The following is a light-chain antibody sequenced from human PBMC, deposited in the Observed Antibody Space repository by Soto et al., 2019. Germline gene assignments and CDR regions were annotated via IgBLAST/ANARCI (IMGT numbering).Light chain of an antibody. CDR2: SAS. J-gene: IGKJ1*01. V-gene: IGKV1-6*01. Sequence: AIQITQSPSSLSASVGDRVTISCRASQGIRNDLGWYQQTPGRAPKLLIYSASILQSGVPSRFSGSGSGTDFTLTIDNXQPEDLATYYCLQDYNYPWTFGQGTKVDIK. CDR3: LQDYNYPWT. CDR1: QGIRND.